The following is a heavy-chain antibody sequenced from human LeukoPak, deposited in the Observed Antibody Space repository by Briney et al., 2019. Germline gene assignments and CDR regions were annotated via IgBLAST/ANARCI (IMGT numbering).Heavy chain of an antibody. CDR2: INHSGST. J-gene: IGHJ5*02. Sequence: PSETLSLTCAVYGGSFSGYYWSWIRQPPGKGLEWIGEINHSGSTNYNPSLKSRVTISVDTSKNQFSLKLSSVTAADTAVYYCARGRRQYNWFDPWGQGTLVTVSS. V-gene: IGHV4-34*01. CDR3: ARGRRQYNWFDP. CDR1: GGSFSGYY. D-gene: IGHD1-14*01.